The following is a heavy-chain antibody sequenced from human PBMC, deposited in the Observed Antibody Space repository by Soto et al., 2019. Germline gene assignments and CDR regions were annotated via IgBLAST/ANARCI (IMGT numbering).Heavy chain of an antibody. D-gene: IGHD2-2*01. CDR3: ARSGYQLLFVY. CDR1: GGSISSYY. V-gene: IGHV4-59*01. J-gene: IGHJ4*02. Sequence: PSETLSLTCTVSGGSISSYYWSWIRQPPGKGLEWIGYIYYSGSTNYNPSLKSRVTISVDTSKNQFSLKLSSVTAADTAVYYCARSGYQLLFVYWGQGTLVTVSS. CDR2: IYYSGST.